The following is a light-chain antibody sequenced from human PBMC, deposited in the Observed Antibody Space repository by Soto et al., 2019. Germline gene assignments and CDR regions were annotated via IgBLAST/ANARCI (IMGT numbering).Light chain of an antibody. CDR3: KSYAGSNNYV. Sequence: QSALTQPPSASGSPGQSVTISCTGTKNDIGVYDFVSWYQHHPGKAPRLIIYEVVQRPSGVPDRFSGSKSGNTASLTVSGLQAADEADYSCKSYAGSNNYVFGSGPKVTVL. V-gene: IGLV2-8*01. J-gene: IGLJ1*01. CDR2: EVV. CDR1: KNDIGVYDF.